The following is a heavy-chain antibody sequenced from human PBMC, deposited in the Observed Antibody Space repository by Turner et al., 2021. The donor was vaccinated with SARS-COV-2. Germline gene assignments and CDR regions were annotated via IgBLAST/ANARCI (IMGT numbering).Heavy chain of an antibody. CDR3: AKADRVMIVVVITLFDY. CDR1: GLTFSSYA. J-gene: IGHJ4*02. D-gene: IGHD3-22*01. CDR2: ISGSGGST. V-gene: IGHV3-23*01. Sequence: EVQLFESWGGLVHPGGSLRLSCSASGLTFSSYAMSWVRQAPGKGLEWVSAISGSGGSTYYADSVKGRFTISRDNSKNTLYLQMNSLRAEDTAVYYCAKADRVMIVVVITLFDYWGQGTLVTVSS.